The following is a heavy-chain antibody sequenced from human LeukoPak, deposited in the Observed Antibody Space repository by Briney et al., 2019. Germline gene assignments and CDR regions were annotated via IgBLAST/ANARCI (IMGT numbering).Heavy chain of an antibody. V-gene: IGHV3-23*01. D-gene: IGHD5-18*01. J-gene: IGHJ4*02. CDR3: AKGDGGYSYGYDY. CDR2: ISGSGGST. Sequence: GGSLTLSCAAPGFTFRNFGMHWVRQAPGKGLEWVSAISGSGGSTYYADSVKGRFTISRDNSKNTLYLQMNSLRAEDTAVYYCAKGDGGYSYGYDYWGQGTLVTVSS. CDR1: GFTFRNFG.